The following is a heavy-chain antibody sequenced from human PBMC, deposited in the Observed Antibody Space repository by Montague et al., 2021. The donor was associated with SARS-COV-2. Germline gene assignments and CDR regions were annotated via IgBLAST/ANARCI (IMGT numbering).Heavy chain of an antibody. CDR2: IGTAGDT. D-gene: IGHD5-24*01. V-gene: IGHV3-13*01. CDR3: ARGPSRDGYNGGDAFDI. Sequence: SLRLSCAASGFTFSSYDMHWVRQATGKGLEWVSAIGTAGDTYYPGSVKXRFTISRENAKNSLYLQMNSLRAGDTTVYYCARGPSRDGYNGGDAFDIWGQGTMVTVSS. CDR1: GFTFSSYD. J-gene: IGHJ3*02.